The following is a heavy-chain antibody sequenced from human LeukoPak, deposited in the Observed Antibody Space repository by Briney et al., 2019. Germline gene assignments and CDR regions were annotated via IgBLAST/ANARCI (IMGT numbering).Heavy chain of an antibody. CDR2: ISAYNGNT. CDR1: GYTFTSYG. D-gene: IGHD1-26*01. V-gene: IGHV1-18*01. J-gene: IGHJ4*02. CDR3: ARASRSGSYSDFDY. Sequence: GASVKVSCKASGYTFTSYGIRWVRPAPGQGLEWMGWISAYNGNTNYAQKLQGRVTMTTDTSTSTAYMELRSLRSDDTAVYYCARASRSGSYSDFDYWGQGTLVTVSS.